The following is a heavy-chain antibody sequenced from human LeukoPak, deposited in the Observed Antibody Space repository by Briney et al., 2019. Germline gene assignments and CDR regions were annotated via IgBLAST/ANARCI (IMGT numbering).Heavy chain of an antibody. CDR2: ISTSSSTI. J-gene: IGHJ4*02. CDR1: GFIFSSYS. CDR3: ARERVTTTSFDY. Sequence: GGSLRLSCAASGFIFSSYSMNWVRQAPGKGLEYISYISTSSSTIYYVDSVKGRFTISRDNAKNSLYLQMNSLRAEDTAVYFCARERVTTTSFDYWGQGVLVTVSS. V-gene: IGHV3-48*04. D-gene: IGHD2/OR15-2a*01.